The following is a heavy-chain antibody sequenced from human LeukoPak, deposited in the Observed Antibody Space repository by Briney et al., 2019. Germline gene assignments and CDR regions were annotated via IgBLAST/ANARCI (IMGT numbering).Heavy chain of an antibody. V-gene: IGHV3-23*01. Sequence: PGGSLRLSCVASGFTFSNYVMSWVRQAPGKGLEWVAGISGSGGSTYYADSVKGRFTISRDNSEITLHLQISSLRAEDTVVYSCAKGITSYFDLWGRGTQVTVSS. J-gene: IGHJ2*01. CDR1: GFTFSNYV. CDR2: ISGSGGST. CDR3: AKGITSYFDL.